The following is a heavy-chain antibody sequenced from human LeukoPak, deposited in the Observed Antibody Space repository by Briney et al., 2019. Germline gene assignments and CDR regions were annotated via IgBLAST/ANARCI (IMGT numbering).Heavy chain of an antibody. V-gene: IGHV1-18*01. CDR1: GYTFTSYG. D-gene: IGHD2-8*02. CDR3: ARVPRNAQRTGVMSRWFDP. Sequence: ASVKVSCKASGYTFTSYGISWVRQAPGQGLEWMGWISAYNGNTNYAQKLQGRVTMTTDTSTSTAYMELRSLRPDDTAVYYCARVPRNAQRTGVMSRWFDPWGQGTLVTVSS. CDR2: ISAYNGNT. J-gene: IGHJ5*02.